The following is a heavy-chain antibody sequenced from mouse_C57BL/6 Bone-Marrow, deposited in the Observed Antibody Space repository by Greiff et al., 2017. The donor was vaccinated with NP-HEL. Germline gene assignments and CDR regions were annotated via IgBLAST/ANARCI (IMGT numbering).Heavy chain of an antibody. V-gene: IGHV1-9*01. CDR2: ILPGSGST. CDR1: GYTFTGYW. J-gene: IGHJ4*01. D-gene: IGHD2-4*01. Sequence: VKLVESGAELMKPGASVKLSCKATGYTFTGYWIEWVKQRPGHGLEWIGEILPGSGSTNYNEKFKGKATFTADTSSNTAYMQLSSLTTEDSAIYYCARRIYYDYDGGYYYAMDYWGQGTSVTVSS. CDR3: ARRIYYDYDGGYYYAMDY.